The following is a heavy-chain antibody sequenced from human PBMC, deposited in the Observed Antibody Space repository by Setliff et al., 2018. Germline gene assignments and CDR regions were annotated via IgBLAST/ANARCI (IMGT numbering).Heavy chain of an antibody. J-gene: IGHJ4*02. CDR1: GFSLTTSGVG. Sequence: GSGPTLVNPTQTLTLTCTLSGFSLTTSGVGVGWIRQPPGKALEWLAVIYWNDDKRYSPSLKSRLAITRDTSKNQVVLRMTNMDPVDTATYYCARFGEFLGFDYWGQGTVGTVS. CDR2: IYWNDDK. V-gene: IGHV2-5*01. CDR3: ARFGEFLGFDY. D-gene: IGHD3-10*01.